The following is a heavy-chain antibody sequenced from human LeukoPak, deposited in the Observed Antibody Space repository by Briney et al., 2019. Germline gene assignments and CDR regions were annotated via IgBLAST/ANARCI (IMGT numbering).Heavy chain of an antibody. J-gene: IGHJ4*02. CDR1: GFTFSNYG. D-gene: IGHD3-22*01. CDR3: ARDKGYYDSSGYPNYFDY. Sequence: PGGSLRLSCAASGFTFSNYGMHWVRQAPGKGLEWVANIKQDGSEKYYVDSVKGRFTISRGNAKNSLYLQMNSLRAEDTAVYYCARDKGYYDSSGYPNYFDYWGQGTLVTVSS. CDR2: IKQDGSEK. V-gene: IGHV3-7*03.